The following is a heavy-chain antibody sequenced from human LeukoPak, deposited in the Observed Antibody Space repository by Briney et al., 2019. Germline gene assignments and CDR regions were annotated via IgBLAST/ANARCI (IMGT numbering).Heavy chain of an antibody. CDR2: MNPNSGNT. CDR3: ARRGSGSYSGGSYYYYYYMDV. J-gene: IGHJ6*03. Sequence: ASVKVSCEASGYTFTDYYINWVRQATGQGLEWMGWMNPNSGNTGYAQKFQGRVTMTRNTSISTAYMELSSLRSEDTAVYYCARRGSGSYSGGSYYYYYYMDVWGKGTTVTISS. D-gene: IGHD3-10*01. V-gene: IGHV1-8*02. CDR1: GYTFTDYY.